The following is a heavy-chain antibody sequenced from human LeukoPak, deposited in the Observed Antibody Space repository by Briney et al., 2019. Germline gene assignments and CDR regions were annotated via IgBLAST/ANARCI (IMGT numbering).Heavy chain of an antibody. CDR2: INPRYGST. D-gene: IGHD5-24*01. CDR1: GYTFSNYH. V-gene: IGHV1-46*01. Sequence: GASVKVSCKASGYTFSNYHIHWVRQAPGQGIEWMGIINPRYGSTTYAQKFQGRVTMTRVMSTSTVYMELSSLRSEDTAVYYCAREEARDGSTGYYFDYSGQGTLVTVSS. CDR3: AREEARDGSTGYYFDY. J-gene: IGHJ4*02.